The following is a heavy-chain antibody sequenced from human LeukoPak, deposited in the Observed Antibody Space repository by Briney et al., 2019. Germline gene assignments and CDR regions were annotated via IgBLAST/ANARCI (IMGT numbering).Heavy chain of an antibody. CDR1: GFTFSSYW. CDR2: IKQDGSEK. Sequence: GGSLRLSCAASGFTFSSYWMSWVRQAPGKGLEWVANIKQDGSEKYYVDSVKGRFTISRDNAKNSLYLQMNSLRAEDTAVYYCARETPEYGDYGYYYYYMDVWGKGTTVTVSS. D-gene: IGHD4-17*01. J-gene: IGHJ6*03. CDR3: ARETPEYGDYGYYYYYMDV. V-gene: IGHV3-7*01.